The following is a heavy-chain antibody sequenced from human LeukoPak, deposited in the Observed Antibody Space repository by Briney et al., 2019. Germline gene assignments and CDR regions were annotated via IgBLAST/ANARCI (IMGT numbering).Heavy chain of an antibody. CDR3: AREGFHGRELFPTFDY. V-gene: IGHV1-46*01. Sequence: ASVKVSCKASGDTFSSYYMHWVRQAPGQGLEWMGIITPSGDSTNYAQKFQGRVTMTRDTSTSTVYMELSSLRSEDTAVYYCAREGFHGRELFPTFDYWGQGTLVTVSS. CDR2: ITPSGDST. J-gene: IGHJ4*02. CDR1: GDTFSSYY. D-gene: IGHD3-10*01.